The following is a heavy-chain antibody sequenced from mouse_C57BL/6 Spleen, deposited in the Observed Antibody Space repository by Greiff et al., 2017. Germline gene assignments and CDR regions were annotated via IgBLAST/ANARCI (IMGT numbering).Heavy chain of an antibody. CDR3: ARSRTDAWFAY. CDR1: GYTFTSYW. V-gene: IGHV1-53*01. D-gene: IGHD4-1*01. CDR2: INPSNGGT. Sequence: QVHVKQPGTELVKPGASVKLSCKASGYTFTSYWMHWVKQRPGQGLEWIGNINPSNGGTNYNEKFKSKATLTVDKSSSTAYMQLSSLTSEDSAVYYCARSRTDAWFAYWGQGTLVTVSA. J-gene: IGHJ3*01.